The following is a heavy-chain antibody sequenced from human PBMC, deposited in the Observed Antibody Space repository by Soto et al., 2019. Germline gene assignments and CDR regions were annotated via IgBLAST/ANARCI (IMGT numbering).Heavy chain of an antibody. CDR1: GFAFRSYA. D-gene: IGHD3-16*01. J-gene: IGHJ6*02. Sequence: HPGGSLRLSCEASGFAFRSYAMHWVRQAPGKGLEWVGVISYDGGNIYYADSVKGRFTISRDNSKNTLYVQVKSLRPEDTAVYYCAKGILSATIGPYAMDVWGQGTTVTVSS. CDR3: AKGILSATIGPYAMDV. CDR2: ISYDGGNI. V-gene: IGHV3-30*18.